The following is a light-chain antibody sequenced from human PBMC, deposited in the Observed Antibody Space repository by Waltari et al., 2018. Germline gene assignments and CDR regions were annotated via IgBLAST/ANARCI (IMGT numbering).Light chain of an antibody. Sequence: DIQLTQSPSSLSASVGDSVTITCRASQGISYYVAWFQQKPGRAPKPLIFGSTTLLSGVPSRFRGSGSGTYFTLTINDLQPGDFATYSCHQYNSYPPTFGGGTKV. J-gene: IGKJ4*01. CDR2: GST. CDR3: HQYNSYPPT. CDR1: QGISYY. V-gene: IGKV1-16*01.